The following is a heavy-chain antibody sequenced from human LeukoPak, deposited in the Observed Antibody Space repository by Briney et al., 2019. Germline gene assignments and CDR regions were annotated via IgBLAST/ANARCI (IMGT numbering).Heavy chain of an antibody. Sequence: ASVKVSCKASGYTFTGYYMHWVRQAPGQGLEWMGRINPNSGGTNYAQKFQGRVTMTRDTSISTAYMELSRLRSDDTAVYYCARMHYSSGWLVDYWGQGTLVTGSS. J-gene: IGHJ4*02. CDR3: ARMHYSSGWLVDY. D-gene: IGHD6-19*01. CDR2: INPNSGGT. V-gene: IGHV1-2*06. CDR1: GYTFTGYY.